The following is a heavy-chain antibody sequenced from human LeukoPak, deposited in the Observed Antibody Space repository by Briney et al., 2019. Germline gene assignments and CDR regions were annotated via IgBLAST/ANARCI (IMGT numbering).Heavy chain of an antibody. CDR3: ARLSRTSLFDY. CDR1: GGSISSYY. Sequence: SETLSLTCTVSGGSISSYYWSWIRQPPGKGLEWIGYIYYSGSTNYNPSLKSRVTISVDTSKNQFSLKLSSVTAADTAVYYCARLSRTSLFDYRGQGTLVTVSS. J-gene: IGHJ4*02. D-gene: IGHD1-7*01. CDR2: IYYSGST. V-gene: IGHV4-59*08.